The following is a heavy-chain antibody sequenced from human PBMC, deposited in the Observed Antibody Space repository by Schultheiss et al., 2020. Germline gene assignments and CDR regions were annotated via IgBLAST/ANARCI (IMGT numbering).Heavy chain of an antibody. CDR3: ARDSKPGIAAAGGRGGMDV. Sequence: GGSLRLSCAASGFTFTSYGMHWVRQAPGKGLEWVAFIRYDGSNKYYADSVKGRFTISRDNSKNTLYLQMNSLRAEDTAVYYCARDSKPGIAAAGGRGGMDVWGQGTTVTVSS. V-gene: IGHV3-30*02. D-gene: IGHD6-13*01. CDR2: IRYDGSNK. CDR1: GFTFTSYG. J-gene: IGHJ6*02.